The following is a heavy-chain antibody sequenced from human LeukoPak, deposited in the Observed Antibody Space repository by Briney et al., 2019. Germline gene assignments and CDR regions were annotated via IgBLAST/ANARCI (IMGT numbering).Heavy chain of an antibody. CDR2: ISYDGSNK. CDR1: GFTFSSYA. J-gene: IGHJ4*02. D-gene: IGHD3-10*01. CDR3: ARDGRLYGSGSYRFDY. V-gene: IGHV3-30-3*01. Sequence: GGSLRLSCAASGFTFSSYAMHWVRQAPGKGLEWVAVISYDGSNKYYADSVKGRFTISRDNAKNSLYLQMNSLRAEDTAVYYCARDGRLYGSGSYRFDYWGQGTLVTVSS.